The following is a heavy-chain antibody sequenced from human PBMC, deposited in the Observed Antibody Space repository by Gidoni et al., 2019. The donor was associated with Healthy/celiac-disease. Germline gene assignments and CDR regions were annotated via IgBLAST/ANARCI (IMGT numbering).Heavy chain of an antibody. V-gene: IGHV1-18*01. J-gene: IGHJ4*02. CDR3: ARSDRVVVVAPDY. CDR1: GDTFTSYG. CDR2: ISAYNGNT. Sequence: QVQLVQSGAEVRKPGASVNVACKASGDTFTSYGISWVRQPPGQGLEWMGWISAYNGNTHYAPTLQGRVTMTTDTSTSTAYMELRSLRSDDTAVYYCARSDRVVVVAPDYWGQGTLVTVSS. D-gene: IGHD2-15*01.